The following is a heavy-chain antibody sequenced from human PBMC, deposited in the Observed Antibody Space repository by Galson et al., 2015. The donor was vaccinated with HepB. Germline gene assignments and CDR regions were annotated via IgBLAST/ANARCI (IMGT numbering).Heavy chain of an antibody. CDR1: GFTFSRNA. Sequence: SLRLSCAASGFTFSRNAMHWVRQAPGKGLEWVAVISYDGSNKQYADSVKGRATISRDNTKNTLYLQMNTLRADDTAVFYCVRSPSNDWYYFDYWGQGILVTVSS. V-gene: IGHV3-30*03. CDR2: ISYDGSNK. CDR3: VRSPSNDWYYFDY. J-gene: IGHJ4*02. D-gene: IGHD3-9*01.